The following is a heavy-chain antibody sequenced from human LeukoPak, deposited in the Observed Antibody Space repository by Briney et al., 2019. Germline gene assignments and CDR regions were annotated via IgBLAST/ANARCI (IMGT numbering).Heavy chain of an antibody. D-gene: IGHD3-22*01. V-gene: IGHV4-4*02. CDR3: ARVGDSSAYYPFDY. CDR2: IYHSGGT. J-gene: IGHJ4*02. CDR1: GGSIRSSNW. Sequence: KPSETLSLTCAVSGGSIRSSNWWSWVRQPPGKGLEWIGEIYHSGGTNYNPSLKSRVTISVDKSKNQFSLKLSSVTAADTAVYYCARVGDSSAYYPFDYWGQGTLVTVSS.